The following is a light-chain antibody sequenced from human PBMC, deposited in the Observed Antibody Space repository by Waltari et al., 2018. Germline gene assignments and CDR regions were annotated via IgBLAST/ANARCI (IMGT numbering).Light chain of an antibody. J-gene: IGLJ1*01. CDR1: KLEDKY. Sequence: SYELTQPPSVSVSPGQTATIPCSATKLEDKYVCWYQQKPGQSPVLVIYQDSKRPPGIPERFSGSNSGNTATLTISGTQPVDEADYYCQTWDDTTVFGSGTRISVL. CDR3: QTWDDTTV. CDR2: QDS. V-gene: IGLV3-1*01.